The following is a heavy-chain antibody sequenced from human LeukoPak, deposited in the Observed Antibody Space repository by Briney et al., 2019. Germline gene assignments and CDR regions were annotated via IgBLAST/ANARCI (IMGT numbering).Heavy chain of an antibody. CDR1: GFTVRRNY. D-gene: IGHD6-13*01. Sequence: PGGSLRLSCAGSGFTVRRNYMSWVRQAPGKGLEWVSIIYNGGSTFYADSVKGRFTISRDISKNTVYLQMNSLRAEDTAVYYCAKDPAAAGSLPDGYFDYWGQGTLVTVSS. V-gene: IGHV3-66*01. CDR3: AKDPAAAGSLPDGYFDY. CDR2: IYNGGST. J-gene: IGHJ4*02.